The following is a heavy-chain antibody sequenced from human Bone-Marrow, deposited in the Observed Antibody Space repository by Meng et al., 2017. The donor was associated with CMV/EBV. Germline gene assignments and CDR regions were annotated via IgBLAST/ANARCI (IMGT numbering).Heavy chain of an antibody. Sequence: GGSLKISCTASGCIFSNYEMTWGRQAPGKGLEWVAVIRYDGSNKYYADSVKGRFTISRDNSKNTVYLQMNSLRAEDTAVYYCASLIVVVPAGIYYGMDVWGQGTTVAVSS. J-gene: IGHJ6*02. CDR3: ASLIVVVPAGIYYGMDV. D-gene: IGHD2-2*01. CDR1: GCIFSNYE. CDR2: IRYDGSNK. V-gene: IGHV3-30*02.